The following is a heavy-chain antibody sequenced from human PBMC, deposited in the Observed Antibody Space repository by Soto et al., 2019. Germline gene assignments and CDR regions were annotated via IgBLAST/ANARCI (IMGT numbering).Heavy chain of an antibody. J-gene: IGHJ4*03. D-gene: IGHD3-10*01. CDR3: SRGYGCSATSDHFCDS. CDR1: GFTFGGYP. Sequence: SLRLSCTNSGFTFGGYPLSWVRQAPGKGLEWVGFSRGKAYSGTTEYAASVRGRFTISRDESRSIVYLQMNSLKTEDTAVSVPSRGYGCSATSDHFCDSWGQGTRVTASS. CDR2: SRGKAYSGTT. V-gene: IGHV3-49*04.